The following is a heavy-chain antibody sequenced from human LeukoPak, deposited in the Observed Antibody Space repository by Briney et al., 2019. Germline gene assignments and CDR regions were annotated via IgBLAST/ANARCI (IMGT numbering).Heavy chain of an antibody. J-gene: IGHJ4*02. V-gene: IGHV3-64*01. CDR3: ARRSIAVAGLVGY. D-gene: IGHD6-19*01. CDR1: GFTFSSYA. CDR2: ISSNGGST. Sequence: GGSLRLSCAASGFTFSSYAMHWVRQAPGKGLEYVSAISSNGGSTDYANSVKGRFTMSRDNSKNTLYLQMGSLRVEDMAVYYCARRSIAVAGLVGYWGQGTLVTVSS.